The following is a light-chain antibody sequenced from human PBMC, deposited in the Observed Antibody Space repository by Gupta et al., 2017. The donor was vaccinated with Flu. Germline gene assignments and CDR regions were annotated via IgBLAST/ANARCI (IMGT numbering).Light chain of an antibody. CDR2: LNSDGSH. CDR3: QTWGTGIHWV. Sequence: QLVRTQSPSASASLRASVKLTCPLSSGHSSYAIAWHQQQPEKGPRYLMKLNSDGSHSKGDGIPDRFSGSSSGAERYLTISSLQSEDEADYYCQTWGTGIHWVFGGGTKLTVL. V-gene: IGLV4-69*01. J-gene: IGLJ3*02. CDR1: SGHSSYA.